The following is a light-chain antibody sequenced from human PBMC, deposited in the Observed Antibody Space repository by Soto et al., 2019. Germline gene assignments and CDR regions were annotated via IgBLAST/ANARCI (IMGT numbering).Light chain of an antibody. CDR1: QTVGNN. V-gene: IGKV3-15*01. Sequence: TLSFSPVERATLSCRASQTVGNNVAWYQHKPVQAPGLLVYGASTRATGIPARFSGSGSGTEFTLTISSLQPDGFATYLFKQYNSDSPWVVGQGTKVDIK. CDR3: KQYNSDSPWV. CDR2: GAS. J-gene: IGKJ1*01.